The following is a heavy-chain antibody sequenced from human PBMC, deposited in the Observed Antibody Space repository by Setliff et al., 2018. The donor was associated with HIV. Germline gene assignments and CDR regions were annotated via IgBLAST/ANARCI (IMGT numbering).Heavy chain of an antibody. J-gene: IGHJ2*01. CDR2: VNPNSGGT. Sequence: ASVKVSCKASGYTFIGYYIHWVRQAPGQGLEWMGWVNPNSGGTNYAQKFQGGVTMIRDTSISTVYMELRRLRSDDTAGYYCARGTTVDYWYFDLWGRGTLVTVS. CDR3: ARGTTVDYWYFDL. V-gene: IGHV1-2*02. D-gene: IGHD4-17*01. CDR1: GYTFIGYY.